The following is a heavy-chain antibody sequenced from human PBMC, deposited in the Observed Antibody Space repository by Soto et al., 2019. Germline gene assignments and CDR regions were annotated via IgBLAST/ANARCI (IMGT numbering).Heavy chain of an antibody. J-gene: IGHJ4*02. CDR3: ARDGYDGSGSPYPAY. CDR2: IYYLGST. D-gene: IGHD3-10*01. CDR1: GGSMSEYF. Sequence: ETLSLTCSVSGGSMSEYFWSWIRQSPGKGLEWIGYIYYLGSTDYNPSLKSRVTISVDTSKRQFSLRLTSVTAADTAVYYCARDGYDGSGSPYPAYWGPGTQVTVSS. V-gene: IGHV4-59*01.